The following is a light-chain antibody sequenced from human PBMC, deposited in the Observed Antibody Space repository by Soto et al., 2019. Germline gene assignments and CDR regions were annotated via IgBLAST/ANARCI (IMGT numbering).Light chain of an antibody. CDR2: DVT. V-gene: IGLV2-14*01. Sequence: QSALTQPASVSGSPGQLITISCTGTSSDVGGYNYVSWYQQHPGKAPKLMIYDVTNRPSGVSNRFSGSKSGNTASLTISGLQAEDEADYYCSSYTSSSTYVFGTGTKVPVL. CDR1: SSDVGGYNY. J-gene: IGLJ1*01. CDR3: SSYTSSSTYV.